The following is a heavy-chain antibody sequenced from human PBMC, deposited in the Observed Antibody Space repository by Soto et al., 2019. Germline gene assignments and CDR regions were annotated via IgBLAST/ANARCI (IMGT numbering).Heavy chain of an antibody. D-gene: IGHD6-13*01. J-gene: IGHJ3*02. CDR2: ISWNSGSI. CDR3: AKDMNGGYSSSWYAFDI. V-gene: IGHV3-9*01. Sequence: GGSLRLSCAASGFTFDDYAMHWVRQAPGKGLEWVSGISWNSGSIGYADSVKGRFTISRDNAKNSLYLQMNSLRAEDTALYYCAKDMNGGYSSSWYAFDIWGQGTMVTVSS. CDR1: GFTFDDYA.